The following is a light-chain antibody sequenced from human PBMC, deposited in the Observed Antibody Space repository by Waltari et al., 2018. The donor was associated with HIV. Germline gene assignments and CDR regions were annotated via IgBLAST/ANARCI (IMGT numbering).Light chain of an antibody. Sequence: DIQMTQSPLALPASVGDRVIITCRASQNIGTYLNWYQQRPGEAPKVLIYRASTLQSGVSSRFSGSGSGTEFTLTITSLQSEDVATYIRQKRFSSPTFGPGTKL. J-gene: IGKJ3*01. CDR3: QKRFSSPT. CDR1: QNIGTY. CDR2: RAS. V-gene: IGKV1-39*01.